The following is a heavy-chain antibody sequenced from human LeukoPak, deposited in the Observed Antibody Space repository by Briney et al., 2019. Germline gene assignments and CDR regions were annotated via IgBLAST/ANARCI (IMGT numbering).Heavy chain of an antibody. CDR2: IYPGDSDT. J-gene: IGHJ5*02. CDR1: GYSFTNSW. CDR3: ARHHTTGTSGWFDP. D-gene: IGHD1-1*01. V-gene: IGHV5-51*01. Sequence: GESLQISCKGSGYSFTNSWIGWVRQMPGKGLEWMGIIYPGDSDTRYSPSFQGQVTISADKSISTAYLQWSSLKASDTAMYYCARHHTTGTSGWFDPWGQGTLVTVSS.